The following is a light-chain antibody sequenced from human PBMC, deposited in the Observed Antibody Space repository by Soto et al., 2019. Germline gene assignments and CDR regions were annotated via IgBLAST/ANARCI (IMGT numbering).Light chain of an antibody. CDR3: QHRSSWPLT. CDR1: ESVAGH. J-gene: IGKJ4*01. V-gene: IGKV3-11*01. CDR2: GAS. Sequence: EILMTQSPATLSVSPGERATLSCRASESVAGHLAWYQQKPGQAPRLLIHGASIRATGIPARFSGSGSGTDFTLTISSLEPEDFAVYYCQHRSSWPLTFGGGTKVDIK.